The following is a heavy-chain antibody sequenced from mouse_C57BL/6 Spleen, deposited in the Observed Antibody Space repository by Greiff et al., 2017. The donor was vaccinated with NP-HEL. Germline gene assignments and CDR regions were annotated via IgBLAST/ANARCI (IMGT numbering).Heavy chain of an antibody. CDR2: IHPSDSDT. V-gene: IGHV1-74*01. CDR1: GYTFTSYW. D-gene: IGHD2-4*01. CDR3: AIRDDYDVFAY. J-gene: IGHJ3*01. Sequence: VQLQQPGAELVKPGASVKVSCKASGYTFTSYWMHWVKQRPGQGLEWIGRIHPSDSDTNYNQKFKGKATLTVDKSSSTAYLQLSSLTSEDSAVYYCAIRDDYDVFAYWGQGTLVTVSA.